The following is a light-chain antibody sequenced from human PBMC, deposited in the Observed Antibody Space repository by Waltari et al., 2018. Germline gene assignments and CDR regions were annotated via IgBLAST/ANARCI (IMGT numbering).Light chain of an antibody. CDR3: QQFDTLPLT. CDR1: QAITNY. CDR2: DAS. J-gene: IGKJ4*01. V-gene: IGKV1-33*01. Sequence: DIQMTQSPSSLSASVGDRVTITCQASQAITNYLTWYQQKPGQAPNLLISDASNLEVGVPSRFSVSGSGTHFTFTINSLQPEDIASYYCQQFDTLPLTFGGGTKVEIK.